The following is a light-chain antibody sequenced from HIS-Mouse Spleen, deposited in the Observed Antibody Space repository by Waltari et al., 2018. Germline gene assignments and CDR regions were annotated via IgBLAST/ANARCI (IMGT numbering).Light chain of an antibody. Sequence: QSALTQPASVSGSPGQSIPLSCTGTSSYVVGYNSVSWYQQHPGKAPKLMIYEVSNRPSGVSNRFSGSKSGNTASLTISGLQAEDEADYYCSSYTSSSTYVFGTGTKVTVL. V-gene: IGLV2-14*01. CDR1: SSYVVGYNS. J-gene: IGLJ1*01. CDR3: SSYTSSSTYV. CDR2: EVS.